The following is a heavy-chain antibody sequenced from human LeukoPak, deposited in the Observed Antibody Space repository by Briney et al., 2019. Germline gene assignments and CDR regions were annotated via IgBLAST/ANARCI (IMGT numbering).Heavy chain of an antibody. CDR1: GGSFSDYR. CDR2: VNHHGRT. D-gene: IGHD3/OR15-3a*01. J-gene: IGHJ5*02. V-gene: IGHV4-34*01. Sequence: SETLSLTCAVYGGSFSDYRWSWIRQPPGKGLQWVGEVNHHGRTDYSPSLTSRVTISVDTSKSQFYLKLTSVTAADTAVYFCARGHISMDPQIVWTGYYRTDWFDPWGQGTLVTVSA. CDR3: ARGHISMDPQIVWTGYYRTDWFDP.